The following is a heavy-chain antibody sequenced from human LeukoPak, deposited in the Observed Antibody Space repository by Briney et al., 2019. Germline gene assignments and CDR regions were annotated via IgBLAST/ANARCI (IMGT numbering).Heavy chain of an antibody. CDR2: ISSSSSYI. Sequence: GGSLRLSCAASGFTFSSYSMNWVRQAPGKGLEWVSSISSSSSYIFYADSVKGRFTISRDNAKNSLYLQMNSLRAEDTAIYYCAKNVVFTRYFDSWGQGTLVTVSS. CDR3: AKNVVFTRYFDS. D-gene: IGHD2-2*01. J-gene: IGHJ4*02. V-gene: IGHV3-21*04. CDR1: GFTFSSYS.